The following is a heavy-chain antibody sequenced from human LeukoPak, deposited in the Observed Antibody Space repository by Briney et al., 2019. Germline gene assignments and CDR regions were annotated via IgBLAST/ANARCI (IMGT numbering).Heavy chain of an antibody. CDR2: ISVYSGNI. CDR1: GYTFSTYG. J-gene: IGHJ4*02. D-gene: IGHD2/OR15-2a*01. CDR3: ARNIRNLDY. Sequence: GASVKVSCRTSGYTFSTYGISWVRQATGQGLEWMGWISVYSGNINYAHKFQDRLTATTDSSTATAYMELRSLRSDDTAVYYCARNIRNLDYWGQGTLVTVSS. V-gene: IGHV1-18*01.